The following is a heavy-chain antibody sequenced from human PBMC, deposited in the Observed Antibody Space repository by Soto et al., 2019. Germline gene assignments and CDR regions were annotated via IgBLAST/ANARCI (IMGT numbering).Heavy chain of an antibody. D-gene: IGHD5-12*01. J-gene: IGHJ5*02. CDR2: INAGSGNT. CDR1: GYTFTNYA. CDR3: ARDSVQQRWLPLGDAGFDP. Sequence: QVHLVQSGAEVRKPGASVKVSCKASGYTFTNYAIHWVRQAPGQRLEWMGWINAGSGNTKYSQKFQGRVTITRDTSASTAYMELRSLRSEDTAVYYCARDSVQQRWLPLGDAGFDPWGQGTLMTVSS. V-gene: IGHV1-3*01.